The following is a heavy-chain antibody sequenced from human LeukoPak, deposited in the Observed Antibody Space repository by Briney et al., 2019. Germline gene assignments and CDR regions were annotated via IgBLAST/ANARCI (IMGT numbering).Heavy chain of an antibody. J-gene: IGHJ5*02. CDR3: ARVPVNIWENWFDP. Sequence: SETLSLTCTVSGGSISSSSYSWGWIRQPPGKGLEWIGNIYYTGSTYYNPSLKSRVTISVDTSKNQFSLKLSSVTAADTAVYYCARVPVNIWENWFDPWGQGTLVTVSS. CDR2: IYYTGST. CDR1: GGSISSSSYS. D-gene: IGHD1-26*01. V-gene: IGHV4-39*07.